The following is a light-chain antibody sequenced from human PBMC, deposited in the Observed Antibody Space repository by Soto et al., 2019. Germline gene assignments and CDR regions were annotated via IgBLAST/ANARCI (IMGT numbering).Light chain of an antibody. CDR1: QGISSY. Sequence: AIRMTQSPSSLSASTGDRVTITCRASQGISSYLAWYQQKPGKAPKLLIYAASTLQSGVPSRFSGSGSGTDFTLSIRCLQSEDFATYSCQQYYSYPRTFCQGTKVEIK. CDR3: QQYYSYPRT. V-gene: IGKV1-8*01. J-gene: IGKJ1*01. CDR2: AAS.